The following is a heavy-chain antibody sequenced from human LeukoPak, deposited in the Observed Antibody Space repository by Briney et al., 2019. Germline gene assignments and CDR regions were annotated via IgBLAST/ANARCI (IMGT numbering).Heavy chain of an antibody. CDR3: AKDPHDFWSGYYEY. Sequence: GGSRGLSLAASGFTFSSYGRHGFGQAPAKGLGWWPFIRYDGSNKYYADSVKGRFTISRDNSKNTLYLQMNSLRAEDTAVYYCAKDPHDFWSGYYEYWGQGTLVTVPS. D-gene: IGHD3-3*01. V-gene: IGHV3-30*02. CDR2: IRYDGSNK. CDR1: GFTFSSYG. J-gene: IGHJ4*02.